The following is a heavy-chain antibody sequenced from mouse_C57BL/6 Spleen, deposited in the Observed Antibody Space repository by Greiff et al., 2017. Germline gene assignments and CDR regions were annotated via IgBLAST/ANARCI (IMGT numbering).Heavy chain of an antibody. D-gene: IGHD2-3*01. V-gene: IGHV1-76*01. CDR1: GYTFTDYY. CDR2: IYPGSGNT. CDR3: ARGADGSYGWYFDV. Sequence: QVQLQQSGAELVRPGASVKLSCKASGYTFTDYYINWVKQRPGQGLEWIARIYPGSGNTYYNEKFKGKATLTAEKSSSTAYMQLSSLTSEDSAVYFCARGADGSYGWYFDVWGTGTTVTVSS. J-gene: IGHJ1*03.